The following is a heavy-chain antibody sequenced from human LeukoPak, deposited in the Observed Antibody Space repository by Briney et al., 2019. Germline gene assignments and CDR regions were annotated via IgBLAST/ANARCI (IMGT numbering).Heavy chain of an antibody. CDR2: IWYDGSNK. V-gene: IGHV3-33*06. CDR3: AKDIGFLEWLLTFDY. CDR1: GFTFSSYG. J-gene: IGHJ4*02. Sequence: GGSLRLSCAASGFTFSSYGMHWVRQAPGKGLECVAVIWYDGSNKYYADSVKGRFTISRDNSKNTLYLQMNSLRAEDTAVYYCAKDIGFLEWLLTFDYWGQGTLVTVSS. D-gene: IGHD3-3*01.